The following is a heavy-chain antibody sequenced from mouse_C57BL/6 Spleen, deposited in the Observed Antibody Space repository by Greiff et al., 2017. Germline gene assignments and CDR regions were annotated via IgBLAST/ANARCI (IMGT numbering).Heavy chain of an antibody. CDR1: GFTFSDYY. CDR2: INYDGSST. J-gene: IGHJ4*01. D-gene: IGHD1-1*01. CDR3: ARYYYGSYAMDY. Sequence: EVQLVESEGGLVQPGGSMKLSCTASGFTFSDYYMAWVRQVPEQGLEWVANINYDGSSTYYLDSLKGRYILSRDNATSSLYLLLSSLKSEDTATYYCARYYYGSYAMDYWGQGTSVTVSS. V-gene: IGHV5-16*01.